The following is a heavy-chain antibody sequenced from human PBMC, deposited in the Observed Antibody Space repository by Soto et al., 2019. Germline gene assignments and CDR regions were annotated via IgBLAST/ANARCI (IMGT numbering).Heavy chain of an antibody. V-gene: IGHV3-7*03. CDR1: GFTFSSYW. D-gene: IGHD3-10*01. J-gene: IGHJ4*02. CDR2: IKEDGSEK. CDR3: AREAGGLITVRGVSYFDY. Sequence: PGGSLRLSCAASGFTFSSYWMIWVRQAPGKGLEWVASIKEDGSEKYYVDSVKGRFTISRDNAKNSLYLQMNSLRAEDTAIYFCAREAGGLITVRGVSYFDYWGLGTLVTVSS.